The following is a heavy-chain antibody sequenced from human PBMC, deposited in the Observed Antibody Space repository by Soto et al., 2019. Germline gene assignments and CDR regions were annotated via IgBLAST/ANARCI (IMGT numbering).Heavy chain of an antibody. D-gene: IGHD6-13*01. CDR2: ISAYNGNT. V-gene: IGHV1-18*01. CDR1: GYTFTSYG. J-gene: IGHJ5*02. Sequence: ASVKVSCKASGYTFTSYGISWVRQAPGQGLEWMGWISAYNGNTIYAQKFQGRVTMTEDTSTDTAYMELSSPRSEDTAVYYCATVSLXXAGTGLVXXFDPWGQGTLVTVSS. CDR3: ATVSLXXAGTGLVXXFDP.